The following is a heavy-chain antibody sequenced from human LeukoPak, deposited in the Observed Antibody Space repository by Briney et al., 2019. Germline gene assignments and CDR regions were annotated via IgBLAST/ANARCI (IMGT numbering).Heavy chain of an antibody. V-gene: IGHV4-38-2*01. CDR2: IYHSGST. Sequence: SETLSLTCAVSGYSISSGYNRGWLRPPPGKGQEWFGSIYHSGSTYYTQSLKSRVTISVDNSKNPLSRKLSSVTAADTAVYYCARCGLVRVLNYYWDQGTLVTVSS. CDR1: GYSISSGYN. CDR3: ARCGLVRVLNYY. D-gene: IGHD3-10*02. J-gene: IGHJ4*02.